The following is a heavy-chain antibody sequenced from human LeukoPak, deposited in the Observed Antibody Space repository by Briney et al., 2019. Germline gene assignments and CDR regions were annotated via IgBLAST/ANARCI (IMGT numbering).Heavy chain of an antibody. Sequence: PGGSLRLSCVASEFTFSSYEMNWVRQAPGKGLEWVSYISSSGSTIYYADSVKGRFTISRDNAKNSLYLQMNSLRAEDTAVYYCVRDLYHSFDYWGQGTLVTVSS. J-gene: IGHJ4*02. CDR2: ISSSGSTI. V-gene: IGHV3-48*03. D-gene: IGHD2-2*01. CDR3: VRDLYHSFDY. CDR1: EFTFSSYE.